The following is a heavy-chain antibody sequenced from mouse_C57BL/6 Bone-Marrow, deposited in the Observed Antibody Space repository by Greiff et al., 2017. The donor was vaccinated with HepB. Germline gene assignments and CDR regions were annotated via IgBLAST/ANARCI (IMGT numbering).Heavy chain of an antibody. CDR2: IDPSDSYT. Sequence: QVQLQQPGAELVKPGASVKLSCKASGYTFTSYWMQWVKQRPGQGLEWIGEIDPSDSYTNYTQKFKGKATLTVDTSSSTAYMQLSSLTSEDSAVYCCARYVYYYAMDYWGQGTSVTVSS. V-gene: IGHV1-50*01. J-gene: IGHJ4*01. CDR1: GYTFTSYW. CDR3: ARYVYYYAMDY.